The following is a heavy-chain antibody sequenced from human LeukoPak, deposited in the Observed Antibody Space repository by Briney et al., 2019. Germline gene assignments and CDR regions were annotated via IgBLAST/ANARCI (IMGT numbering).Heavy chain of an antibody. CDR2: IYHSGSN. CDR3: AASDYYGSGSHLRYYYGMDV. CDR1: GGSISSGGYS. D-gene: IGHD3-10*01. J-gene: IGHJ6*02. Sequence: SQTLSLTCAVSGGSISSGGYSWSWIRQPPGKGLEWIGYIYHSGSNYYNPSLKSRITISVDRSKNQFSLELSSVTAADTAVYYCAASDYYGSGSHLRYYYGMDVWGQGTTVTVSS. V-gene: IGHV4-30-2*01.